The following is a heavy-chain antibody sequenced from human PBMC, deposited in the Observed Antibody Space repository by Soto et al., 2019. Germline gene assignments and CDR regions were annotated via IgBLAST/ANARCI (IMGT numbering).Heavy chain of an antibody. CDR3: ASQLVGSGSYYFDC. Sequence: GESLQISCKGSGFSFTSYWIGWVRQMPGKGPEWMGIIYPDDSDTRYSPSFQGQVTISADKSISTAYLQWSSLKASDTAMYYCASQLVGSGSYYFDCWGQGTRVTVS. CDR1: GFSFTSYW. J-gene: IGHJ4*02. CDR2: IYPDDSDT. V-gene: IGHV5-51*01. D-gene: IGHD3-10*01.